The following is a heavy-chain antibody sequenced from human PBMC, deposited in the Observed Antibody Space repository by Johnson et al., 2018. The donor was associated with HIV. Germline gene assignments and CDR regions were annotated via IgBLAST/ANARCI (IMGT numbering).Heavy chain of an antibody. CDR2: ISGSGGST. V-gene: IGHV3-23*04. CDR3: AKGLFQQWASQYGPGALDI. J-gene: IGHJ3*02. Sequence: VQLVESGGGLVQPGGSLRLSCAASGFTFSSYAMSWVRQAPGKGLEWVSAISGSGGSTYYADSVKGRFTISRDNSKNTLYLQMNSLRAEDTAVHYCAKGLFQQWASQYGPGALDIWGQGTMVTVSS. CDR1: GFTFSSYA. D-gene: IGHD2-21*01.